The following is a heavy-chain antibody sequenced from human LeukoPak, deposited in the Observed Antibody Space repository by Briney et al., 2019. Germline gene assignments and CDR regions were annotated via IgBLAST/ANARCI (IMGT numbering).Heavy chain of an antibody. Sequence: ASVKVSFKASGYTFTSYYMHWLRQAPGKGLEWMGIINPSGGSTSYAQKFQGRVTMTTDTSTSTVYMELSSLRSEDTAVYYCARSGYSSGWFDYWGQGTLVTVSS. CDR3: ARSGYSSGWFDY. D-gene: IGHD6-19*01. V-gene: IGHV1-46*01. CDR2: INPSGGST. J-gene: IGHJ4*02. CDR1: GYTFTSYY.